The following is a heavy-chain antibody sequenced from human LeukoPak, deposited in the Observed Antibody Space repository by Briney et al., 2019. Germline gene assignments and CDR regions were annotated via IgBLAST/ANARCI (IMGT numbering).Heavy chain of an antibody. CDR1: GGSISSYY. D-gene: IGHD4-17*01. CDR3: AASYYGEGVSWFDP. CDR2: IYTSGST. J-gene: IGHJ5*02. V-gene: IGHV4-4*07. Sequence: SETLSLTCTVSGGSISSYYWSWIRQPAGKGLEWIGRIYTSGSTNYNPSLKSRVTMSVDTSKNQFSLKLSSVTAADTAVYYCAASYYGEGVSWFDPWGQGTLVSVSS.